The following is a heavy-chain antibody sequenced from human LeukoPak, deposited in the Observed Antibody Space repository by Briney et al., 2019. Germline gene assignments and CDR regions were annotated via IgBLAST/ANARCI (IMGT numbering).Heavy chain of an antibody. Sequence: GGSLRLSCAASGFTFSGSAMHWVRQASGKGLEWVGRIRSKANSYATAYAASVKGGFTISRDDSKNTAYLQMNSLKTEDTAVYYCTRRPNPISDKGSDYWGQGTLVTVSS. CDR3: TRRPNPISDKGSDY. V-gene: IGHV3-73*01. CDR1: GFTFSGSA. J-gene: IGHJ4*02. CDR2: IRSKANSYAT. D-gene: IGHD3-3*01.